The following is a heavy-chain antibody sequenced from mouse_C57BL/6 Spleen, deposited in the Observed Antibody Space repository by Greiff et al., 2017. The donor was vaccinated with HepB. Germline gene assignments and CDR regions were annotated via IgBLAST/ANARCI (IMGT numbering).Heavy chain of an antibody. CDR2: IYPGDGDT. D-gene: IGHD1-1*01. CDR1: GYAFSSSW. V-gene: IGHV1-82*01. Sequence: VKLMESGPELVKPGASVKISCKASGYAFSSSWMNWVKQRPGKGLEWIGRIYPGDGDTNYNGKFKGKATLTADKSSSTAYMQLSSLTSEDSAVYFCARSGYYYGSSYYFDYWGQGTTLTVSS. J-gene: IGHJ2*01. CDR3: ARSGYYYGSSYYFDY.